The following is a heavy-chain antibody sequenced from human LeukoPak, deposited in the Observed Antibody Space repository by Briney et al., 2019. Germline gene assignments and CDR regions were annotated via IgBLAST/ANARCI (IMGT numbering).Heavy chain of an antibody. V-gene: IGHV3-30-3*01. J-gene: IGHJ6*02. CDR2: ISYDGSNK. CDR3: ARDIFRGYSYGPNYYYGMDV. Sequence: GRSLRLSCAASGFTFSSYAMHWVRQAPGKGLEWVAVISYDGSNKYYADSVTGRFTISRDNSKNTLYLQMNSLRAEDTAVYYCARDIFRGYSYGPNYYYGMDVWGQGTTVTVSS. CDR1: GFTFSSYA. D-gene: IGHD5-18*01.